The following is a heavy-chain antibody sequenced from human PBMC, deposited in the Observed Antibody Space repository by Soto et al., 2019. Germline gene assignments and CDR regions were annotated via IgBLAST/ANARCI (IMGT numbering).Heavy chain of an antibody. V-gene: IGHV3-23*01. CDR3: TTGEERNSHWYGKFVY. D-gene: IGHD3-10*01. CDR2: ITGSDTKR. Sequence: EVQLMESGGGLEQPGGSLRLACGASGFTFKNFAMAWVRQAPGKGLEWVSTITGSDTKRDYADSVKGRFTISRDNFENTVSLQMNSLRVEDTAQYYCTTGEERNSHWYGKFVYWGQGVQVTVSS. J-gene: IGHJ4*02. CDR1: GFTFKNFA.